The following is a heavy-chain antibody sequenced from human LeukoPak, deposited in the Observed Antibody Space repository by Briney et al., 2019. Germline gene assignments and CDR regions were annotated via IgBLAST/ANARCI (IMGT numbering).Heavy chain of an antibody. CDR2: IRYDGSNK. CDR3: AKEEARYCSGGSCYPPAY. CDR1: GFTFSSYG. J-gene: IGHJ4*02. D-gene: IGHD2-15*01. Sequence: PGGSLRLSCAASGFTFSSYGMHWVRQAPGKGLEWVAFIRYDGSNKCYADSVKGRFTISRDNSKNTLYLQMNSLRAEDTAVYYCAKEEARYCSGGSCYPPAYWGQGTLVTVSS. V-gene: IGHV3-30*02.